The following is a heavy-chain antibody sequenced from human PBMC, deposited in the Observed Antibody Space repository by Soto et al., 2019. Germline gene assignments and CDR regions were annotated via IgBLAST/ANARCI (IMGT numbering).Heavy chain of an antibody. CDR1: GGSIRSYY. CDR3: ARRYGGNFDY. V-gene: IGHV4-59*08. D-gene: IGHD4-17*01. CDR2: IYYSGST. J-gene: IGHJ4*02. Sequence: PSETLSLTCTVSGGSIRSYYWSWIRQPPGKGLGWIGYIYYSGSTNYNPSLKSRVTISVDTSKNQFSLKLSSVTAADTAVYYCARRYGGNFDYWGQGTLGTVSS.